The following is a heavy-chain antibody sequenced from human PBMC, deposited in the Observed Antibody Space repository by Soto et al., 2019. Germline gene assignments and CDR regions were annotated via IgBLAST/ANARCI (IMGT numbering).Heavy chain of an antibody. CDR3: ARRQLARAFDI. CDR2: IYYSGST. V-gene: IGHV4-59*01. CDR1: GGSIGSYY. D-gene: IGHD6-6*01. J-gene: IGHJ3*02. Sequence: PSETLSLTCTVSGGSIGSYYWSWIRQPPGKGLEWIGYIYYSGSTNYNPSLKSRVTISVDTSKNQFSLKLSSVTAADTAVYYCARRQLARAFDIWGQGTMVTVSS.